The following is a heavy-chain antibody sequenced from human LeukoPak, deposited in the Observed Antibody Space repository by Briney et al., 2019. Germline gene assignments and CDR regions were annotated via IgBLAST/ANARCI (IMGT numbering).Heavy chain of an antibody. CDR1: GGTFSSYA. Sequence: SVKVSCKASGGTFSSYAISWVRQAPGQGLEWMGRIIPILGIANYAQKLQGRVTMTTDTSTSTAYMELRSLRSDDTAVYYCARGREYSRGRYYFDYWAQGTLVTVSS. V-gene: IGHV1-69*04. CDR3: ARGREYSRGRYYFDY. J-gene: IGHJ4*02. D-gene: IGHD5-18*01. CDR2: IIPILGIA.